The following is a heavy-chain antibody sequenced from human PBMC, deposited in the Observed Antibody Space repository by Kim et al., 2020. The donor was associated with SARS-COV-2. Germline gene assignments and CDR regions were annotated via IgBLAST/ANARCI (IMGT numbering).Heavy chain of an antibody. CDR1: GGSISSSSYY. V-gene: IGHV4-39*01. D-gene: IGHD3-3*01. CDR3: ARHPTAKVFRGLAWLLFLDY. CDR2: IYYSGST. Sequence: SETLSLTCTVSGGSISSSSYYWGWIRQPPGKGLEWIGSIYYSGSTYYNPSLKSRVTISVDTSKNQFSLKLSSVTAADTAVYYCARHPTAKVFRGLAWLLFLDYWGQGTLVTVSS. J-gene: IGHJ4*02.